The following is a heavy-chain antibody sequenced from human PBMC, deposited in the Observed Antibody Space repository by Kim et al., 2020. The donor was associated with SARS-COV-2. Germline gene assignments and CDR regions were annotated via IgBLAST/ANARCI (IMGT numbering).Heavy chain of an antibody. D-gene: IGHD3-10*01. CDR1: GFTFSSYA. V-gene: IGHV3-23*01. CDR3: AKPLRITMVRGVIITASKGAFDI. CDR2: ISGSGGST. Sequence: GGSLRLSCAASGFTFSSYAMSWVRQAPGKGLEWVSAISGSGGSTYYADSVKGRFTISRDNSKNTLYLQMNSLRAEDTAVYYCAKPLRITMVRGVIITASKGAFDIWGQGTMVTVSS. J-gene: IGHJ3*02.